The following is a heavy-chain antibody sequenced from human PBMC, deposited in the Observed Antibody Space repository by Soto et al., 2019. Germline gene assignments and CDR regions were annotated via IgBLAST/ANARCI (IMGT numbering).Heavy chain of an antibody. CDR3: ARDPNFSLTFHYYGMDV. V-gene: IGHV1-46*01. CDR2: INPDTGST. CDR1: GYTFTTYY. Sequence: QVQLVQSGAEVKKPGASVKISCKASGYTFTTYYLNWVRQAPGQGLEWMGIINPDTGSTSSAQNFRGRVSVTRDTSTSTVYMELYSLSSEDTAVYYCARDPNFSLTFHYYGMDVWGQGTTVTVSS. J-gene: IGHJ6*02.